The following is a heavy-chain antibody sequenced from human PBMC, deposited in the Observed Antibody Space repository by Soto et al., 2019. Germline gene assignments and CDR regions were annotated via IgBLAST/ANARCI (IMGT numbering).Heavy chain of an antibody. CDR3: ARQSDGYLPFGYGMDV. Sequence: VESLKISCKGSGYSFTSYWIGWVRQMPWKGLEWMGIIYPGDSDTRYSPSFQGQVTISADKSISTAYLQWSSLKASDTAMYYCARQSDGYLPFGYGMDVWGQGTTVTV. CDR2: IYPGDSDT. CDR1: GYSFTSYW. V-gene: IGHV5-51*01. D-gene: IGHD2-15*01. J-gene: IGHJ6*02.